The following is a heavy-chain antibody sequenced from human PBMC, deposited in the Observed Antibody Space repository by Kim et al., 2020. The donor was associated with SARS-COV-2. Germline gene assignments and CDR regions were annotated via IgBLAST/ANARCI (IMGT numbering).Heavy chain of an antibody. CDR2: IYTSGST. V-gene: IGHV4-61*02. D-gene: IGHD3-10*01. CDR3: ARVLWFGEIIYGMDV. Sequence: SETLSLTCTVSGGSISSGSYYWSWIRQPAGKGLEWIGRIYTSGSTNYNPSLKSRVTISVDTSKNQFSLKLSSVTAADTAVYYCARVLWFGEIIYGMDVWGQGTTVTVSS. J-gene: IGHJ6*02. CDR1: GGSISSGSYY.